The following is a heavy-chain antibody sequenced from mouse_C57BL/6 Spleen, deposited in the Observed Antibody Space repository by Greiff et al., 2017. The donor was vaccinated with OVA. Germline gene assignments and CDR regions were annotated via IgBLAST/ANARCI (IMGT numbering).Heavy chain of an antibody. CDR3: ARELLAFDY. CDR1: GFTFSSYA. CDR2: ISDGGSYT. Sequence: EVQLVESGGGLVKPGGSLKLSCAASGFTFSSYAMSWVRQTPEKRLEWVATISDGGSYTYYPDNVKGRFTISRDNAKNNLYLQMSHLKSEDTAMYYCARELLAFDYWGQGTTLTVSS. V-gene: IGHV5-4*01. J-gene: IGHJ2*01.